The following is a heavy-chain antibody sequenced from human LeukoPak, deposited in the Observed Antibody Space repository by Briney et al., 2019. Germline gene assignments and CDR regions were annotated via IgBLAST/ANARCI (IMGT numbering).Heavy chain of an antibody. CDR3: ARAAPCGGDCYTFDY. V-gene: IGHV4-30-4*01. CDR1: GGSISSGDYY. J-gene: IGHJ4*02. D-gene: IGHD2-21*02. CDR2: IYYSGST. Sequence: SETLSLTCAVYGGSISSGDYYWSWIRQPPGKGLEWIGYIYYSGSTYYNPSLKSRVTISVDTSKNQFSLKLSSVTAADTAVYYCARAAPCGGDCYTFDYWGQGTLVTVSS.